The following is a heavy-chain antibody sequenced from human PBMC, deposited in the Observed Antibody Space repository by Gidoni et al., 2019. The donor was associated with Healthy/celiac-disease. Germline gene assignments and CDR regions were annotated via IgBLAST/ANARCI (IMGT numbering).Heavy chain of an antibody. Sequence: EVQLLASGGGLVQLAGFLSLYCAASGFTFSSYAMSGVRQAPGKGLEWVSAISGSGGSTDYADSVKGRFTISRHNAKNTLYLQMNSLRAEDTAVYYCAKGHAYFDYWGQGTLVTVCS. CDR1: GFTFSSYA. CDR3: AKGHAYFDY. CDR2: ISGSGGST. J-gene: IGHJ4*02. V-gene: IGHV3-23*01.